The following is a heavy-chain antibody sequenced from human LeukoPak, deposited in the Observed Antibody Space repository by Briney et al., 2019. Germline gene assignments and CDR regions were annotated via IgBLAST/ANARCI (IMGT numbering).Heavy chain of an antibody. D-gene: IGHD1-1*01. CDR1: GFTFDDYG. V-gene: IGHV3-20*04. CDR3: AKDLTTDYYYYYYMDV. Sequence: GGSLRLSCAASGFTFDDYGMSWVRQAPGKGLEWVSGINWNGGSTGYADSVKGRFTISRDNSKNTLYLQMNSLRAEDTAVYYCAKDLTTDYYYYYYMDVWGKGTTVTISS. J-gene: IGHJ6*03. CDR2: INWNGGST.